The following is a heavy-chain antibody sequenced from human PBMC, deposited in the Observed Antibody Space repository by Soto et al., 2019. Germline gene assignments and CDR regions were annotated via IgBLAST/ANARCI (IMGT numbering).Heavy chain of an antibody. CDR3: ARSDLGATVCTD. J-gene: IGHJ4*02. CDR1: GYTFSTFG. CDR2: VSGYNGNT. V-gene: IGHV1-18*01. Sequence: QVQLIQSGIEMKKPGASVKVSCKTSGYTFSTFGINWVRQVPGQGLEWMGWVSGYNGNTKYAQTFQDRVTMTADTATKTAYMELRSLTSDDTAVYYCARSDLGATVCTDWGEGTLVAVSS. D-gene: IGHD4-17*01.